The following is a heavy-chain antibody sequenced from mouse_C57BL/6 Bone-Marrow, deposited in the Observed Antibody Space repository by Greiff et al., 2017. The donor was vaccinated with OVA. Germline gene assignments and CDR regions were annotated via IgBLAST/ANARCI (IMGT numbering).Heavy chain of an antibody. CDR2: IYPGSGST. V-gene: IGHV1-55*01. D-gene: IGHD1-1*01. CDR3: ARDPITTVVPDV. Sequence: VQLQQPGAELVKPGASVKMSCKASGYTFTSYWITWVKQRPGQGLEWIGDIYPGSGSTNYNEKFKSKATLTVDTSSSTAYMQLSSLTSEDSAVYYCARDPITTVVPDVWGTGTTVTVSS. J-gene: IGHJ1*03. CDR1: GYTFTSYW.